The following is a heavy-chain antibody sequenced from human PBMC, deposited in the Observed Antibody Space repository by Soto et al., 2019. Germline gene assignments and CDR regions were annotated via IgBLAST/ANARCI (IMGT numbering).Heavy chain of an antibody. J-gene: IGHJ5*02. CDR3: AKNHLPQSYYDLPWFDP. CDR1: GFIFSDYG. CDR2: ISSDGSDK. Sequence: GGSLRLSXAASGFIFSDYGMHWVRQAPGKGLEWMAIISSDGSDKYYADSVKGRFTISRDNSKNTLYLQMNSLRAEDTAVYYCAKNHLPQSYYDLPWFDPWGQGTLVTVSS. V-gene: IGHV3-30*18. D-gene: IGHD3-3*01.